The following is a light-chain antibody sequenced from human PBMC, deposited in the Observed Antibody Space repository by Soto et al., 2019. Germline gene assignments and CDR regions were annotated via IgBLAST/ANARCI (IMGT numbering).Light chain of an antibody. CDR3: QQYHTWPIT. CDR2: GAS. CDR1: QSVSNNY. J-gene: IGKJ4*01. V-gene: IGKV3-20*01. Sequence: EIVLTQSPGTLSLSPGERATLSCRASQSVSNNYLAWYQQKPGQAPRPLIYGASNRATGLPDRFSGSGSGTDFTLTISSLQSEDCAIYSCQQYHTWPITFGGGTKLDIK.